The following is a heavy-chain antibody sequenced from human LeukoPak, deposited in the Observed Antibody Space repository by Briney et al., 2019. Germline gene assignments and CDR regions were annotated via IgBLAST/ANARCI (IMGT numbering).Heavy chain of an antibody. D-gene: IGHD3-10*01. J-gene: IGHJ5*02. Sequence: SETLSLTCTVSGGSLNSSGYFWGWIRQPPGKGLEWIGNIYYSGSTYYNPSLRSRVTMSVDTSKEQFSLKLSPVTAADTAVYYCARLSVLLWSAGAQPNDPWGQGILVIVSS. CDR1: GGSLNSSGYF. CDR2: IYYSGST. V-gene: IGHV4-39*01. CDR3: ARLSVLLWSAGAQPNDP.